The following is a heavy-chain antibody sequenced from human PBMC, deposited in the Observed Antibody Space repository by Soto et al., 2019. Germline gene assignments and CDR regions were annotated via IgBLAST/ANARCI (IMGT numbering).Heavy chain of an antibody. CDR2: IYSGGTT. D-gene: IGHD5-18*01. V-gene: IGHV3-53*01. CDR1: GFTVSSNY. J-gene: IGHJ4*02. Sequence: EVQLVESGGGLIQPGGSLRLSCAASGFTVSSNYMSWVRQAPGKGLEWVSIIYSGGTTYYADSVKGRFTISRDNSKNTLYLQMNSLRAEDTAVYYCARTGYSYGWEIDYWGQGTLVTVSS. CDR3: ARTGYSYGWEIDY.